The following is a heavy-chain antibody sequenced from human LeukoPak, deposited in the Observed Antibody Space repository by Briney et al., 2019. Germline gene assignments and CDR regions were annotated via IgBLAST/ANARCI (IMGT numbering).Heavy chain of an antibody. Sequence: SETLSLTCTVSGGSISSYYWSWIRQPPGKGLEWIGYIYYSGSTNYNPSLKSRVTISVDTSKNQFSLKLSSVTAADTAVYYCARDIVVVIEEGDAFDIWGQGTMVTVSS. V-gene: IGHV4-59*12. CDR1: GGSISSYY. J-gene: IGHJ3*02. CDR2: IYYSGST. CDR3: ARDIVVVIEEGDAFDI. D-gene: IGHD3-22*01.